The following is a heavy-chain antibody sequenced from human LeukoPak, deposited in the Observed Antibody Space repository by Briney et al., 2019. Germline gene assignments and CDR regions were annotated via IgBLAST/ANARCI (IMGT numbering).Heavy chain of an antibody. J-gene: IGHJ4*02. CDR3: ARELSGRGAY. V-gene: IGHV3-66*02. D-gene: IGHD1-26*01. CDR1: GFTVSNNH. Sequence: GGSLRLSCAASGFTVSNNHMNWVRQTPGKGLEWVSIIHSDGRTSYADSVKGRFTISRDSSKNTLYLQMDSLRAEDTAVYYCARELSGRGAYWGQGTLVTVSS. CDR2: IHSDGRT.